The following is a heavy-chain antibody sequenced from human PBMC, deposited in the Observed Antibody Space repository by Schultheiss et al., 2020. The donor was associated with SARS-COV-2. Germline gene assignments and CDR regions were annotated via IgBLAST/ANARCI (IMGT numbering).Heavy chain of an antibody. CDR3: ANLGVSYSSGWENDS. V-gene: IGHV4-59*11. CDR1: GGSISSHY. D-gene: IGHD6-19*01. CDR2: LYHSGST. Sequence: SQTLSLTCTVSGGSISSHYWSWIRQPPGKALEWIGSLYHSGSTNYNPSLKSRVTISVDTSKNQFSLKLSSVTAADTAVYYCANLGVSYSSGWENDSWGQGTLVTVSS. J-gene: IGHJ5*01.